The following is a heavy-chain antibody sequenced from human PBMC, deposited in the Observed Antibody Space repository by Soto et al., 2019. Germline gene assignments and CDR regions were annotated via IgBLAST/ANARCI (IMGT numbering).Heavy chain of an antibody. Sequence: SVNVSCKASGGTFSSYSISWVRQAPGQGLECMGGTIPIFGTANYAQKFQGRVTITADESTSTAYMELSSLRSEDTAVYYCARRGAYDYVWGSYRPVVPSVANYYYYGMDVWGQGTTVTVSS. J-gene: IGHJ6*02. CDR2: TIPIFGTA. CDR3: ARRGAYDYVWGSYRPVVPSVANYYYYGMDV. CDR1: GGTFSSYS. D-gene: IGHD3-16*02. V-gene: IGHV1-69*13.